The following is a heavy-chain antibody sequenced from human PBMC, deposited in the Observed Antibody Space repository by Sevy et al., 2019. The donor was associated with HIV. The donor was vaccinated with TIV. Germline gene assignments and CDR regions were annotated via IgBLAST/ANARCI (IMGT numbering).Heavy chain of an antibody. Sequence: GGSLRLSCAASGFTFSTYWMHWVRQAPGKGLVWVSRINTDGSSTSYEDSVKGRFTISRDNAKNTLYLQMNSLTAEDMAVYNCARESTYGTFDIWGQGTMVTVSS. J-gene: IGHJ3*02. V-gene: IGHV3-74*01. D-gene: IGHD3-10*01. CDR2: INTDGSST. CDR3: ARESTYGTFDI. CDR1: GFTFSTYW.